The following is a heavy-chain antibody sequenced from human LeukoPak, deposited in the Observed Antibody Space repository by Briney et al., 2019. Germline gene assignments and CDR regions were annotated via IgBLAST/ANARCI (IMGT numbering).Heavy chain of an antibody. CDR3: AKCGLVKVFDY. CDR2: ISGSGGST. CDR1: GFTFSSCA. D-gene: IGHD3/OR15-3a*01. Sequence: GGSLRLSCAASGFTFSSCARSWVRQAPGKGLEWVSAISGSGGSTYYADSVKGGFTISRDNSKNTLYLQMNSLRAEDTAVYYCAKCGLVKVFDYWGQGTLVTVSS. J-gene: IGHJ4*02. V-gene: IGHV3-23*01.